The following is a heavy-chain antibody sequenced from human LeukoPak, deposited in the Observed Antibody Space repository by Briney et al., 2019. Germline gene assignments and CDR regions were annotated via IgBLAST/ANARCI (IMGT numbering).Heavy chain of an antibody. D-gene: IGHD3-22*01. Sequence: ASVTVSCKASGYTFTGYYMHWVRQAPGQGLVWLGWINPNSGGTNYAQKFQGRVTITRDTSISTAYLELSRLRSDDTAVYYCASNYYDSSGYSFDYWGQGTLVTVCS. V-gene: IGHV1-2*02. J-gene: IGHJ4*02. CDR2: INPNSGGT. CDR1: GYTFTGYY. CDR3: ASNYYDSSGYSFDY.